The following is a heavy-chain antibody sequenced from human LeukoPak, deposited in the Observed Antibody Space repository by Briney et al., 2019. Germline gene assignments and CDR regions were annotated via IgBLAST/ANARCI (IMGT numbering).Heavy chain of an antibody. CDR2: ISGSGGST. Sequence: GGTLKLSCAASGFTFSGYGMSWVRQAPGKGLEWVSGISGSGGSTYYADSVKGRFTISRDNSKNTLYLQMNSLRAEDTAVYYCARLRTELWLFGGFDYWGQGTLVTVSS. CDR1: GFTFSGYG. CDR3: ARLRTELWLFGGFDY. D-gene: IGHD5-18*01. V-gene: IGHV3-23*01. J-gene: IGHJ4*02.